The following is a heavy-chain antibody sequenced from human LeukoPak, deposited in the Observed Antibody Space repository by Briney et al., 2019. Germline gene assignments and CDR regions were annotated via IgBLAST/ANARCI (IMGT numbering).Heavy chain of an antibody. Sequence: GGSLTLSCAASGFTFSSYWMSWVRQAPGKGLEWVANIQQDETEKYYVDSVKGRFTISRDNAKNSLYLQMNSLRVEDTAVYYCAKVAKYYYGSETYYFFEHWGQGTPVTASS. D-gene: IGHD3-10*01. CDR1: GFTFSSYW. CDR3: AKVAKYYYGSETYYFFEH. CDR2: IQQDETEK. V-gene: IGHV3-7*01. J-gene: IGHJ4*02.